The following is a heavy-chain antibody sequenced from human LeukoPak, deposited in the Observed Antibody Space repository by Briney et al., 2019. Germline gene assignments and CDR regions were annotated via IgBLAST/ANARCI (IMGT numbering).Heavy chain of an antibody. V-gene: IGHV1-69*05. CDR3: ARAPPKLWKYFDY. D-gene: IGHD1-1*01. Sequence: SVEVCCRASGGAFGSYAVSWVRQAPGQGVEWMGRIIPIFGTENYAQKLQSKVTITTDESTSTAYMELSSLRSEDTAVYYCARAPPKLWKYFDYWGQGTLVTVSS. CDR2: IIPIFGTE. J-gene: IGHJ4*02. CDR1: GGAFGSYA.